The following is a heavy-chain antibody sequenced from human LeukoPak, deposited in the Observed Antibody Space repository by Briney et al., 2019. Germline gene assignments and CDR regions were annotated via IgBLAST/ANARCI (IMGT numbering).Heavy chain of an antibody. CDR3: ARVPFDILTGYYFDY. Sequence: KASETLSLTCTVSGGSISSYYWSWIRQPPGKGLEWIGYIYYSGSTNYNPSLKSRVTISVDTSKNQFSLKLSSVTAADTAVYYCARVPFDILTGYYFDYWGQGTLVTVSS. D-gene: IGHD3-9*01. CDR1: GGSISSYY. V-gene: IGHV4-59*01. CDR2: IYYSGST. J-gene: IGHJ4*02.